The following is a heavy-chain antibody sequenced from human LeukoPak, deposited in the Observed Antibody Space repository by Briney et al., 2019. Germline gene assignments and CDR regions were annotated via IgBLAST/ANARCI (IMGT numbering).Heavy chain of an antibody. CDR1: GFTFSNAW. Sequence: PGGSLRLSCAASGFTFSNAWMSWVRQAPGKGLEWVGRIKSKTDGGTTDYAAPVKGRFTISRDDSKNTLYLQMNSLKTEDTAVYYCTTDGAPIYCSSTSCRRHYYYYMDVWGKGTTVTVSS. J-gene: IGHJ6*03. D-gene: IGHD2-2*01. CDR3: TTDGAPIYCSSTSCRRHYYYYMDV. V-gene: IGHV3-15*01. CDR2: IKSKTDGGTT.